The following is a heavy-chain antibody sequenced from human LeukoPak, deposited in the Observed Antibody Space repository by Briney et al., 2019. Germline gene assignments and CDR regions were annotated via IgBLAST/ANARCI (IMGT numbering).Heavy chain of an antibody. Sequence: GGSLRLSCAASGSTFSSYAMNWVRQAPGKGLEWVSVISGSGGSAYYADSVKGRFTISRDNSKNTLYLQMNSLRAEDTVVYYCAKEGVAGNFDYWGQGTLVTVSS. D-gene: IGHD6-19*01. CDR1: GSTFSSYA. CDR3: AKEGVAGNFDY. V-gene: IGHV3-23*01. CDR2: ISGSGGSA. J-gene: IGHJ4*02.